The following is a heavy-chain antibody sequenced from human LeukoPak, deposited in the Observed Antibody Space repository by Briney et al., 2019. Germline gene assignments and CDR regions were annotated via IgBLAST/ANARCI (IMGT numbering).Heavy chain of an antibody. CDR2: INSDGTDT. J-gene: IGHJ4*02. CDR1: GFTLSSFW. CDR3: ARGAWGTSVHFDK. Sequence: GGSLRLSCATSGFTLSSFWMHWVRQPSGKGLVWVSRINSDGTDTNYADSGKGRFTISRDNYKNTVYLQMNSLTAEDTAVYYCARGAWGTSVHFDKWGQGALVTVSS. D-gene: IGHD3-16*01. V-gene: IGHV3-74*01.